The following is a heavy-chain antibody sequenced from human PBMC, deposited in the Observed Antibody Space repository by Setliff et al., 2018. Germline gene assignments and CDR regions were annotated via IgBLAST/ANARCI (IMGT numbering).Heavy chain of an antibody. D-gene: IGHD6-19*01. Sequence: VSCKASGYTFTSYGISWVRQAPGQGLEWMGWISAYNGNTNYAQKLQGRVTMTTDTSASTAYMELSSLRSEDTAVYYCARDSSGWSPFDYWGQGTLVTVSS. CDR1: GYTFTSYG. CDR3: ARDSSGWSPFDY. V-gene: IGHV1-18*01. CDR2: ISAYNGNT. J-gene: IGHJ4*02.